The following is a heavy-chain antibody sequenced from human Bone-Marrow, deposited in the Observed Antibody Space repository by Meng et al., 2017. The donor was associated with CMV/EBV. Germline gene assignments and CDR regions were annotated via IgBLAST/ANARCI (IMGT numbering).Heavy chain of an antibody. CDR2: IKEDGSER. CDR3: ARVSRGWNDY. V-gene: IGHV3-7*01. D-gene: IGHD1-1*01. CDR1: GFTFSRYS. J-gene: IGHJ4*02. Sequence: GESLKISCAASGFTFSRYSMTWVRQAPGKGLEWVAHIKEDGSERYYVDSVKGRFTISRDNAKNSLYLQMNSLRAEDTAVYYCARVSRGWNDYWGQGTLVTVSS.